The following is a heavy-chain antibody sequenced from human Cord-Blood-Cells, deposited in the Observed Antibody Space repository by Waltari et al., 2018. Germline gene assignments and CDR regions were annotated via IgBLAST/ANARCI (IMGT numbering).Heavy chain of an antibody. CDR2: ISYDGSNK. J-gene: IGHJ4*02. Sequence: QVQLVESGGGVVQPGSSLRLSCAASGFTFSSYAMHWVRQAPGKGLEWVAVISYDGSNKYYADSVKGRFTISRDNSKNTLYLQMNSLRAEDTAVYYCASGGSGWYFDYWGQGTLVTVSS. D-gene: IGHD6-19*01. CDR1: GFTFSSYA. CDR3: ASGGSGWYFDY. V-gene: IGHV3-30-3*02.